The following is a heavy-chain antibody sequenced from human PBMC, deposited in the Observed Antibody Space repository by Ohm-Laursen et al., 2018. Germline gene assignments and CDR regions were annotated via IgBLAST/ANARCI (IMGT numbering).Heavy chain of an antibody. CDR1: GFTFSSYS. V-gene: IGHV3-21*04. CDR3: ARGWGWFDP. J-gene: IGHJ5*02. CDR2: ISSSSSYI. Sequence: SLRLSCAAFGFTFSSYSMNWVRQAPGKGLEWVSSISSSSSYIYYADSVKGRFTISRDNSKNTLDLQMKSLRVEDTAMYYCARGWGWFDPWGQGTLVTVSS. D-gene: IGHD3-16*01.